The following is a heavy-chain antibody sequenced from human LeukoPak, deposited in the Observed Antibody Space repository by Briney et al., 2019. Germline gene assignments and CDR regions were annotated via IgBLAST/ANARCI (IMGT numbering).Heavy chain of an antibody. J-gene: IGHJ4*02. D-gene: IGHD7-27*01. CDR2: ISWNSGSI. V-gene: IGHV3-9*03. CDR1: GFTFDDYA. Sequence: PGGSLRLSCAASGFTFDDYAMHWVRQAPGKGLEWVSGISWNSGSIGYVDSVKGRFTISRDNAKNSLYLQMNSLRPEDMALYYCAKAGGVTGHRDYFDYWGQGTLVTVSS. CDR3: AKAGGVTGHRDYFDY.